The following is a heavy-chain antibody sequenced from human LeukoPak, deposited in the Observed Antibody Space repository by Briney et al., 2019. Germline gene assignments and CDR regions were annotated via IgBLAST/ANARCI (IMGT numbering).Heavy chain of an antibody. V-gene: IGHV3-66*01. CDR1: GFTVSSNY. CDR3: ATSGWWGYFDY. J-gene: IGHJ4*02. D-gene: IGHD6-19*01. CDR2: IYSGGSA. Sequence: PGGSLRLSCAASGFTVSSNYMSWVRQAPGKGLEWVSIIYSGGSAYYADSVRDRFTISRDNSKNTLYLLMNSLRAEDTAVYYCATSGWWGYFDYWGQGTLVTVSS.